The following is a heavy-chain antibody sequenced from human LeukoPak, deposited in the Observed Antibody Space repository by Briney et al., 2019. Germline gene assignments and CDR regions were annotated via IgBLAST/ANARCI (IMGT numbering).Heavy chain of an antibody. D-gene: IGHD1-14*01. J-gene: IGHJ5*02. CDR1: GFTFSTFE. CDR3: VRDGRSAWFDP. V-gene: IGHV3-48*03. CDR2: ISSSGSTI. Sequence: GGSLRLSCAASGFTFSTFEMNGVRQAPGKGLEWISYISSSGSTIYYADSVKGRFTISRDNAKNSLYLQMNSLRAEDTAVYYCVRDGRSAWFDPWGQGTLVTVSS.